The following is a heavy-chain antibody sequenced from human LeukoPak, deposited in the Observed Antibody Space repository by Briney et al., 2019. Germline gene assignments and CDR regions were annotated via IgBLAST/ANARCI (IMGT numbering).Heavy chain of an antibody. CDR3: AHRQPLGYSISFDY. Sequence: SGPALVKPTQTLTLTCTFSGFSLSSHGVGVGWIRQPPGKALEWLALIYWDDDKRYSPSLKSRLTITKDTSKNQVVLTMTNMDPVDTATYYCAHRQPLGYSISFDYWGQGTLVTVSS. J-gene: IGHJ4*02. CDR1: GFSLSSHGVG. D-gene: IGHD5-18*01. V-gene: IGHV2-5*02. CDR2: IYWDDDK.